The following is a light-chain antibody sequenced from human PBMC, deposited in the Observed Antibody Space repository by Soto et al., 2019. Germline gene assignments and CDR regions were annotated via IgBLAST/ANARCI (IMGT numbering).Light chain of an antibody. CDR2: QVS. Sequence: DVVMTQSPLSLPVTLGQPASISCRSSQGLVHSNGDTFLSWFQQRPGQSPRRLIYQVSNRDSGVPDRFSGSGSGTDFTLTISRVEAEDVAIYYCMQDTHWPYTFGQGTKLEI. J-gene: IGKJ2*01. CDR1: QGLVHSNGDTF. CDR3: MQDTHWPYT. V-gene: IGKV2-30*02.